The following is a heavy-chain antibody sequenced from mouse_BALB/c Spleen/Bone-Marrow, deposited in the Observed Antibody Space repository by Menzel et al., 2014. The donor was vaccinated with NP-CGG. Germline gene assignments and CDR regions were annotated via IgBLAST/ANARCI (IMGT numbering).Heavy chain of an antibody. V-gene: IGHV1S137*01. CDR2: ISTYYGDT. CDR3: ARSGNARNAMDY. Sequence: VQLQQSGAELVRPGVSVKISCKGSGYTFTNNAIHWVKQSRAKSLEWIGIISTYYGDTTYNQKFKGKATMTVDKSPSTAYLKLARLTSEDSAIYYCARSGNARNAMDYWGQGTSVTVSS. J-gene: IGHJ4*01. CDR1: GYTFTNNA.